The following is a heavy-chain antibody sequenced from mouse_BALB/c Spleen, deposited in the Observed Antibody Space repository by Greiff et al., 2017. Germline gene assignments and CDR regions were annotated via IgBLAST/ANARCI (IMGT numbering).Heavy chain of an antibody. D-gene: IGHD3-3*01. CDR3: ARGTPTY. V-gene: IGHV1S81*02. Sequence: QVQLKQPGAELVKPGASVKLSCKASGYTFTSYWMHWVKQRPGQGLEWIGEINPSNGRTNYNEKFKSKATLTVDKSSSTAYMQLSSLTSEDSAVYYCARGTPTYWGQGTLVTVSA. CDR2: INPSNGRT. J-gene: IGHJ3*01. CDR1: GYTFTSYW.